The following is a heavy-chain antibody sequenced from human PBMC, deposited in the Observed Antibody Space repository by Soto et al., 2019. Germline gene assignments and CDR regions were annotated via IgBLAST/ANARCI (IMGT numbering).Heavy chain of an antibody. CDR1: GFNFNFYW. Sequence: EVLLVESGGGLVQPGGSLRLSCAASGFNFNFYWMHWVRQGPGKGLVWVSRINGDGTTTDYGDPGKGRFTISRDNAKNTLFLQMDSLRVEDTAVYYCVRDSPTNLEDADTVASWFDPCGQGTLVTVSS. CDR3: VRDSPTNLEDADTVASWFDP. CDR2: INGDGTTT. D-gene: IGHD5-12*01. V-gene: IGHV3-74*01. J-gene: IGHJ5*02.